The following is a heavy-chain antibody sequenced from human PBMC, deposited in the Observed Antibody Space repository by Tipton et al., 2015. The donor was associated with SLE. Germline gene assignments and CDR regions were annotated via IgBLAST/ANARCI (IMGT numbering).Heavy chain of an antibody. V-gene: IGHV3-48*03. CDR2: IASSGSGK. CDR3: ARDTWVQNNRAFDY. CDR1: GFTFDIYE. J-gene: IGHJ4*02. D-gene: IGHD1-14*01. Sequence: SLRLSCATSGFTFDIYEMNWVRQAPGKGLEWISYIASSGSGKFYANSVRGRFTISRDNARKSLYLHMNSLRSDDTAVYYCARDTWVQNNRAFDYWGQGTLVTVSS.